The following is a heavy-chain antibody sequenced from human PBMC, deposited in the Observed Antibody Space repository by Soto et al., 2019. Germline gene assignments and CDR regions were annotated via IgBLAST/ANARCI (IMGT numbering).Heavy chain of an antibody. CDR1: GFTVSTYG. V-gene: IGHV3-30*03. J-gene: IGHJ4*02. CDR3: TGEVASGY. D-gene: IGHD2-8*02. Sequence: VQLVESGGGVVQPGRSLRLSCAVSGFTVSTYGLHWVRQAPGKGLEGVAVISRDGGTKYYADSVKGRFTISRDNSRNTLFLEMNSLRSDDMAVYYCTGEVASGYWGQGALVTVSS. CDR2: ISRDGGTK.